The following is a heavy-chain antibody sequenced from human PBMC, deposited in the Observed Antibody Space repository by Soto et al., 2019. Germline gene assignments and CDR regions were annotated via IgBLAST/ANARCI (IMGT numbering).Heavy chain of an antibody. CDR1: GGSISSSSYY. CDR2: IYYSGST. CDR3: ATAAALGVGSDY. D-gene: IGHD6-13*01. Sequence: PSETLSLTCTVSGGSISSSSYYWGWIRQPPGKGLEWIGSIYYSGSTYYNPSLKSRVTISVDTSNNQFSLKLTSVTAADTAVYFCATAAALGVGSDYWGQGLLVTVSS. J-gene: IGHJ4*02. V-gene: IGHV4-39*07.